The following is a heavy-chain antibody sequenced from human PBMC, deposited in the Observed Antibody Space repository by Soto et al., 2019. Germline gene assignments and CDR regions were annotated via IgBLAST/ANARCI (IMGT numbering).Heavy chain of an antibody. CDR1: GGSISSGGYY. J-gene: IGHJ4*02. D-gene: IGHD3-10*01. V-gene: IGHV4-31*03. CDR2: IYYSGST. CDR3: ARGLLWFGELPPFDY. Sequence: QVQLQESGPGLVKPSQTLSLTCTVSGGSISSGGYYWSWIRQHPGKGLEWIGYIYYSGSTYYNPSLKRRVTISVDTSKNRFSLKLSSVTAADTAVYYCARGLLWFGELPPFDYWGQGTLVTVSS.